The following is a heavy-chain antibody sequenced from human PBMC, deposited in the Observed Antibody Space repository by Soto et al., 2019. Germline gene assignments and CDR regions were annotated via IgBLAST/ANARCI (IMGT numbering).Heavy chain of an antibody. Sequence: EVQLVESGGGLVQPGGSLRLSCAASGFTFSNYWMHWVRQAPGKGLVWVSRISSDGSTTSYADSVKGRFTISRDNAKNTLFLQLNRLSAEDTAVYHCARDVGCSSTSCYAGWFDPWGQGTLVTVSS. CDR2: ISSDGSTT. J-gene: IGHJ5*02. CDR1: GFTFSNYW. V-gene: IGHV3-74*01. D-gene: IGHD2-2*01. CDR3: ARDVGCSSTSCYAGWFDP.